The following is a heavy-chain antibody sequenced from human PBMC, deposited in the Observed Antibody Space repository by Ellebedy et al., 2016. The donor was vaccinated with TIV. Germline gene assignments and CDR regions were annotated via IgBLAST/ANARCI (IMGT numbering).Heavy chain of an antibody. Sequence: GGSLRLXXAASGFTFSSYAMSWVRQAPGKGLEWVSAISGSGGSTYYADSVKGRFTISRDNSKNTLYLQMNSLRAEDTAVYYCAKGSVAGEFDYWGQGTLVTVSS. V-gene: IGHV3-23*01. CDR2: ISGSGGST. CDR3: AKGSVAGEFDY. CDR1: GFTFSSYA. J-gene: IGHJ4*02. D-gene: IGHD6-19*01.